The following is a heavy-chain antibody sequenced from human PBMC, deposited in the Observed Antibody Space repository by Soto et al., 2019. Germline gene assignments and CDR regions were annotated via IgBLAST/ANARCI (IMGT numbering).Heavy chain of an antibody. CDR3: ARAQKEGIVAVMDY. CDR2: IISILGIA. CDR1: GGTLSNYA. Sequence: SVKVSCKASGGTLSNYAISWVRQAPGQGLEWMGRIISILGIANYAQRFQGRVTITADKSTSTAYMELSSLRSEDTAVYYCARAQKEGIVAVMDYWGQGTLVTVSS. V-gene: IGHV1-69*04. J-gene: IGHJ4*02. D-gene: IGHD2-21*01.